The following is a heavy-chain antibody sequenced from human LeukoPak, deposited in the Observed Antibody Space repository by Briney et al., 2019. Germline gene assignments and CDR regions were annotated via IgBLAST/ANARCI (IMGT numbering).Heavy chain of an antibody. CDR3: AKDLHDYGNYVGWFDS. J-gene: IGHJ5*01. CDR2: ISGSGGNT. V-gene: IGHV3-23*01. D-gene: IGHD4-11*01. CDR1: GFTFSSYA. Sequence: GGSLRLSCVASGFTFSSYAMDWVRQAPGKGLEWVSAISGSGGNTYYADSVKGRFTISRDHSKTTLFLQMNSLRAEDTAAYYCAKDLHDYGNYVGWFDSWGQGTLVTVSS.